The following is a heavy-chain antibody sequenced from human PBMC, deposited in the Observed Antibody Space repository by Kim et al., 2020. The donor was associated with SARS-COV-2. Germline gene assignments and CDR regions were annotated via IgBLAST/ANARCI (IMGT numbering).Heavy chain of an antibody. CDR3: ARTDSSGSELPC. D-gene: IGHD3-22*01. CDR2: IYYSGST. CDR1: GGSISSYY. V-gene: IGHV4-59*01. J-gene: IGHJ4*02. Sequence: SETLSLTCTVSGGSISSYYWSWIRQPPGKGLEWIGYIYYSGSTNYNPSLKSRVTISVDTSKNQFSLKLSSVTAADTAVYYCARTDSSGSELPCGGQGT.